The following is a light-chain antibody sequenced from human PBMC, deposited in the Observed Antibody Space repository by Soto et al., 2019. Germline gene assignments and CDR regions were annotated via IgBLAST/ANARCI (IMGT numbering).Light chain of an antibody. CDR3: QQYNNWPPLT. V-gene: IGKV3-15*01. CDR2: GVS. J-gene: IGKJ4*01. Sequence: ERIMTQSPATLSVSPGESATLSCRASQSVSSNLAWYQQKPGQAPRLLIYGVSTRATGIPARFSGSGSETKFTLTISSLQSEDFAVYYCQQYNNWPPLTFAGGTKVEIK. CDR1: QSVSSN.